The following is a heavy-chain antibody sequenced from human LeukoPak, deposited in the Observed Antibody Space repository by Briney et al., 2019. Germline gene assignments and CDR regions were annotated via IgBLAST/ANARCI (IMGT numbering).Heavy chain of an antibody. CDR2: IYYSGST. Sequence: SETLSLTCTVSGGSISSYYWSWIRQPPGKGLEWIGYIYYSGSTNYNPSLKSRVTISVDTSRNQFSVKLTSVSAADTAVYYCARSKWGYAFDIWGQGTLVTVSS. CDR1: GGSISSYY. V-gene: IGHV4-59*01. CDR3: ARSKWGYAFDI. D-gene: IGHD7-27*01. J-gene: IGHJ3*02.